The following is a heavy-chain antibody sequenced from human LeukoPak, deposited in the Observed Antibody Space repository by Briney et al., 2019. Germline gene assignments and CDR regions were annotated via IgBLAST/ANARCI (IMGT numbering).Heavy chain of an antibody. D-gene: IGHD1-26*01. Sequence: PGGSLRLSCAASGFTFSSDWMSWVRQAPGKGLEWVANINQDGSEKYYVDSVKGRFTISRDNAKNSLYLQMNSLRAEDTAVYYCARTSNSWGWDSYYYYMDVWGKGTTVTVSS. V-gene: IGHV3-7*01. CDR3: ARTSNSWGWDSYYYYMDV. J-gene: IGHJ6*03. CDR2: INQDGSEK. CDR1: GFTFSSDW.